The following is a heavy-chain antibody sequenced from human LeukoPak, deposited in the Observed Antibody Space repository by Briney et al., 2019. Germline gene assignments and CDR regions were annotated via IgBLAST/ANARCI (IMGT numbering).Heavy chain of an antibody. D-gene: IGHD6-25*01. CDR2: IFYNGNT. J-gene: IGHJ3*01. CDR1: GGSISPYY. CDR3: ARKAANSGAFDV. V-gene: IGHV4-59*08. Sequence: PSETLSLTCSVSGGSISPYYRSWIRQPPGKGLEWIGYIFYNGNTNYNPSLKSRVTISVDTSKNQFSLKLSSVTAADTAVYYCARKAANSGAFDVWGLGTMVTVSS.